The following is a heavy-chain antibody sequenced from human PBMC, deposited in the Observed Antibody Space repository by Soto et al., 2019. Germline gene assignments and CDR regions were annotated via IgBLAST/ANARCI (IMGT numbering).Heavy chain of an antibody. CDR2: IKQDGSEK. J-gene: IGHJ6*02. Sequence: GGSLRLSCAASGFTFRNYWMSWVRQAPGKGLEWVANIKQDGSEKYHGDCGKGQFTISRDNAKNQLYVQMNSLRTEDTDVYYCAREGSGSYYYFYGIDVWGQGTTVTVSS. CDR1: GFTFRNYW. CDR3: AREGSGSYYYFYGIDV. D-gene: IGHD1-26*01. V-gene: IGHV3-7*05.